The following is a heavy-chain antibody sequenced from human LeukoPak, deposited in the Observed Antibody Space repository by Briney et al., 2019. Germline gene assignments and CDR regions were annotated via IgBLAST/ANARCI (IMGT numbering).Heavy chain of an antibody. CDR3: ARAPIWGGMVTYYYMDV. CDR2: MNPNSGNT. CDR1: GYTFTSYD. D-gene: IGHD5-18*01. J-gene: IGHJ6*03. Sequence: ASVKVSCKASGYTFTSYDINWVRQATGQGLEWMGWMNPNSGNTGYAQKCQGRVTMTRNTSIGTAYMELSSQRSEDTAVYYRARAPIWGGMVTYYYMDVWGKGTTVTISS. V-gene: IGHV1-8*01.